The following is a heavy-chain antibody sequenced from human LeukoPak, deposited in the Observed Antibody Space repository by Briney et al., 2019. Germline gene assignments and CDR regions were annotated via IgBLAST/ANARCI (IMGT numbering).Heavy chain of an antibody. CDR1: GFSVTSNY. Sequence: GGSLRLSCAASGFSVTSNYMTWVRQAPGKGLEWVSVIYSGGNTYYADSVKGRFTISRHNSKNLVYLQMDSLRPEDTAVYYCARPGVGATYAFDIWGQGTMVTVSS. CDR3: ARPGVGATYAFDI. V-gene: IGHV3-53*04. J-gene: IGHJ3*02. D-gene: IGHD1-26*01. CDR2: IYSGGNT.